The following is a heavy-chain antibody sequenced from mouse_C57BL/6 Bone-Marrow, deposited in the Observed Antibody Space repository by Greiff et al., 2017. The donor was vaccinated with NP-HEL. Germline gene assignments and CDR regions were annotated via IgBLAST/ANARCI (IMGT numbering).Heavy chain of an antibody. V-gene: IGHV1-74*01. Sequence: QVQLKQPGAELVKPGASVKVSCKASGYTFTSYWMHWVKQRPGQGLEWIGRIHPSDSDTNYNQKFKGKATLTVDKSSSTAYMQLSSLTSEDSAVYYCAIPPLLKDYAMDYWGQGTSVTVSS. J-gene: IGHJ4*01. CDR2: IHPSDSDT. CDR3: AIPPLLKDYAMDY. D-gene: IGHD2-10*01. CDR1: GYTFTSYW.